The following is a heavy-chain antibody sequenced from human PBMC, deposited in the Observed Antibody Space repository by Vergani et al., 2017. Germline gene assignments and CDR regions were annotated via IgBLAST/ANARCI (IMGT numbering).Heavy chain of an antibody. Sequence: QVQLVESGGGVVQPGRSLRLSCAASGFTFSSYGMHWVRQAPGKGLEWVSVIWYDGSNKYYADSVKGRFTLSRDNSKNTLYLQMNSLRAEDTAVYYCARGPDIVVVVGGVDYWGQGTLVTVSS. J-gene: IGHJ4*02. CDR3: ARGPDIVVVVGGVDY. CDR2: IWYDGSNK. CDR1: GFTFSSYG. D-gene: IGHD2-15*01. V-gene: IGHV3-33*01.